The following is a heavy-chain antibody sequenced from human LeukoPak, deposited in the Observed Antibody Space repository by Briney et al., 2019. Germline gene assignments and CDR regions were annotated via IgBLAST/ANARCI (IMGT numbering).Heavy chain of an antibody. CDR1: GGTFSSYA. CDR3: AMSIAARLFYYYYYMDV. Sequence: SVTVSCKASGGTFSSYAISWVRQAPGQGLEWMGGIIPIFGTANYAQKFQGRVTITTDESTSTAYMELSSLRSEDTAVYYCAMSIAARLFYYYYYMDVWGKGTTVTVSS. CDR2: IIPIFGTA. J-gene: IGHJ6*03. V-gene: IGHV1-69*05. D-gene: IGHD6-6*01.